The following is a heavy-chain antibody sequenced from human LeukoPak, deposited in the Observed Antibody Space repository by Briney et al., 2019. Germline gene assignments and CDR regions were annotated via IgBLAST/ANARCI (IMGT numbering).Heavy chain of an antibody. J-gene: IGHJ3*02. CDR2: IYYSGST. CDR3: ARAWRILWFGELYSYYYDSSGPKQEDAFDI. D-gene: IGHD3-10*01. V-gene: IGHV4-30-4*08. Sequence: SQTLSLTCTVSGGSISSGDYYWSWIRQPPGKGLEWIGYIYYSGSTYYNPSLKSRVTISVDTSKNQFSLKLSSVTAADTAVYYCARAWRILWFGELYSYYYDSSGPKQEDAFDIWGQGTMVTVSS. CDR1: GGSISSGDYY.